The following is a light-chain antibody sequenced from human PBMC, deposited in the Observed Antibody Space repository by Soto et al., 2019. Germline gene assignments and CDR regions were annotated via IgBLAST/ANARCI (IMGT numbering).Light chain of an antibody. Sequence: QSALTQPRSVSGSPGQSVTISCIGTSSDIGRYKYVSWYQQHPGKVPKLMIYDVSDRPSGVPDRFSASKSGNTASLTISGLQAEDEADYYCCSYAGNDIPVIFGGGTKLTVL. CDR2: DVS. J-gene: IGLJ2*01. V-gene: IGLV2-11*01. CDR1: SSDIGRYKY. CDR3: CSYAGNDIPVI.